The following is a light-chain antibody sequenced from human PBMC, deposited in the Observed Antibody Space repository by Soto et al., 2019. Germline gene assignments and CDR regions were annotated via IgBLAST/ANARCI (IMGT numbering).Light chain of an antibody. CDR3: QHYGSSPRRT. CDR1: QNITSPY. CDR2: GTS. V-gene: IGKV3-20*01. J-gene: IGKJ1*01. Sequence: EIVLTQSPGTLSLSPGDRDTLSCRVNQNITSPYLAWYQHKPGQAPRLRVFGTSSRATGIPDRFSGSRSGTDFTLTIQRLEPEDFALYYCQHYGSSPRRTFGQGTKVEMK.